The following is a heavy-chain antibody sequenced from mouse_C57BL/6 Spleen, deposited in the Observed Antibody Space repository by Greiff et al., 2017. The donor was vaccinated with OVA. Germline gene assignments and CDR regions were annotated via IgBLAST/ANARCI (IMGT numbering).Heavy chain of an antibody. CDR2: ISDGGSYT. V-gene: IGHV5-4*03. J-gene: IGHJ2*01. CDR3: ARRSNLYYFDY. CDR1: GFTFSSYA. D-gene: IGHD2-5*01. Sequence: EVMLVESGGGLVKPGGSLKLSCAASGFTFSSYAMSWVRQTPEKRLEWVATISDGGSYTYYPDNVKGRFTISRDNAKNNLYLQMSHLKSEDTAMYYCARRSNLYYFDYWGQGTTLTVSS.